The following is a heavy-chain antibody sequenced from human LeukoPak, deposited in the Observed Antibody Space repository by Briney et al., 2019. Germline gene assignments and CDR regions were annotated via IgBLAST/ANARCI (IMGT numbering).Heavy chain of an antibody. D-gene: IGHD2-2*02. Sequence: ASVKVSCKASGYTFTSYGISWVRQAPGQGLEWMGWINPNSGGTNYAQRFQGRATMTRDTSISTAYMELSRLRSDDTAVYYCARERGYCSSSTCYTSDAFDIWGQGTMVTVSS. CDR2: INPNSGGT. V-gene: IGHV1-2*02. CDR3: ARERGYCSSSTCYTSDAFDI. J-gene: IGHJ3*02. CDR1: GYTFTSYG.